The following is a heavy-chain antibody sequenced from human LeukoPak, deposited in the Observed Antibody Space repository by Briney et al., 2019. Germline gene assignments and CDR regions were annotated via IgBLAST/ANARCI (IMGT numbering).Heavy chain of an antibody. CDR3: ARELGYDNSDSGAF. J-gene: IGHJ3*01. CDR1: GDSMNSGSYF. V-gene: IGHV4-61*09. D-gene: IGHD3-22*01. CDR2: IYSSGST. Sequence: SETLSLTCTVSGDSMNSGSYFWNWIRQPAGKGLEFIGHIYSSGSTHYNPSLKSRVTISVDTSKNQISLKLSSMTAADTAVYYCARELGYDNSDSGAFWGQGTVVTVSS.